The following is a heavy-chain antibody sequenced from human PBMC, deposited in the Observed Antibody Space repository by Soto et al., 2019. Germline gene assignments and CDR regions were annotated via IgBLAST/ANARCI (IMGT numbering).Heavy chain of an antibody. CDR2: ISGSGGST. CDR3: AKVPSRSGSYSYFDY. V-gene: IGHV3-23*01. CDR1: GFTFSSYA. J-gene: IGHJ4*02. Sequence: PGGSLRLSCAASGFTFSSYAMSWVRQAPGKGLEWVSAISGSGGSTYSADSVKGRFTISRDNSKNTLYLQKNSLRAEDTAVYYCAKVPSRSGSYSYFDYWGQGTLVTVSS. D-gene: IGHD1-26*01.